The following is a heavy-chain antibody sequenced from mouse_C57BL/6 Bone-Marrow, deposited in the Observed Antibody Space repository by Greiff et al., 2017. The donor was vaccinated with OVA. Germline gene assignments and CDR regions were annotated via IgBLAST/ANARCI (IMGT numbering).Heavy chain of an antibody. J-gene: IGHJ3*01. CDR1: GYTFTDYY. D-gene: IGHD2-4*01. V-gene: IGHV1-26*01. CDR3: ARGLRGAY. CDR2: INPNNGGT. Sequence: VQLQQSGPELVKPGASVKISCKASGYTFTDYYMNWVKQSHGKSLEWIGDINPNNGGTSYNQKFKGKATLTVDKSSSTAYMELRSLTSEDSAVYYCARGLRGAYWGQGTLVTVSA.